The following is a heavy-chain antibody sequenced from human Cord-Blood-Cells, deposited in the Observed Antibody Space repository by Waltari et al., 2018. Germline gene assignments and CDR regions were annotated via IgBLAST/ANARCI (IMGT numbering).Heavy chain of an antibody. D-gene: IGHD2-2*02. J-gene: IGHJ4*02. CDR1: GYTLTELS. V-gene: IGHV1-24*01. CDR3: ATGIPYCSSTSCYTTFDY. CDR2: FDPEDGET. Sequence: QVQLVQSGAEVKKPGASVKVSCKVSGYTLTELSMHWVRQAPGKGLEWMGGFDPEDGETIYAQKFQGRVTMTEDTSTDTAYMELSSLRSEDTAVYYCATGIPYCSSTSCYTTFDYWGQGTLVTVSS.